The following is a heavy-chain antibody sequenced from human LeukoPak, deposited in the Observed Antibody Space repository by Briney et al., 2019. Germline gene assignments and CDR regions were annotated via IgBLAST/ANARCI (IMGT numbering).Heavy chain of an antibody. V-gene: IGHV4-34*01. CDR3: AIIAAAGKSSGWFDH. J-gene: IGHJ5*02. CDR1: GGSFSGYY. CDR2: INHSGST. D-gene: IGHD6-13*01. Sequence: SETLSLTCAVYGGSFSGYYWSWIRQPPGKGLEWIGEINHSGSTNYDPSLKSRVTISVDTSKNQFSLKLSSVTAADTAVYYCAIIAAAGKSSGWFDHWGQGTLVTVSS.